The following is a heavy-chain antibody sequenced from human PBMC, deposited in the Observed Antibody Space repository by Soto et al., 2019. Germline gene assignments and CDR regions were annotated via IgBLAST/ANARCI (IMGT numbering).Heavy chain of an antibody. CDR1: GGSISSYY. Sequence: SETLSLTCTVSGGSISSYYWSWIRQPAGNGLEWTGRIYTSGSTNYNPSLKSRVTMSVDTSKNQFSLKLSSVTAADTAVYYFARDSPPYYYGSGSYYTFDYWGQGTLVTVSS. CDR2: IYTSGST. J-gene: IGHJ4*02. V-gene: IGHV4-4*07. D-gene: IGHD3-10*01. CDR3: ARDSPPYYYGSGSYYTFDY.